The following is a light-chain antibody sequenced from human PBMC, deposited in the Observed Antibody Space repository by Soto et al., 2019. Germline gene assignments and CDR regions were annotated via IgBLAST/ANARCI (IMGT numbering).Light chain of an antibody. J-gene: IGKJ5*01. CDR2: EAS. V-gene: IGKV1-5*03. CDR1: QSISSW. CDR3: RHYNSYPIT. Sequence: DIQMTQSPSTLSASVGDRVTITCRASQSISSWLAWYQQKPGKAPKLLIHEASNLESGVSSRFSGSGSGTEFTLTISSLQPDDSATYYCRHYNSYPITFGQGTRLEIK.